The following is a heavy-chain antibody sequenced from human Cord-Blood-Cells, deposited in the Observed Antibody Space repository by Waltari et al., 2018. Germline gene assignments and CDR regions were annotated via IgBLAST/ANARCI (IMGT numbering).Heavy chain of an antibody. CDR2: ISSSSSYI. CDR3: ARDGD. J-gene: IGHJ4*02. Sequence: DVKLVVAGGGLVKPGGPPRVPYAAFGFPLRCYSTNWVRQAPGKGLEWVSSISSSSSYIYYADSVKGRFTISRDNAKNSLYLQMNSLRAEDTAVYYCARDGDWGQGTLVTVSS. CDR1: GFPLRCYS. V-gene: IGHV3-21*01.